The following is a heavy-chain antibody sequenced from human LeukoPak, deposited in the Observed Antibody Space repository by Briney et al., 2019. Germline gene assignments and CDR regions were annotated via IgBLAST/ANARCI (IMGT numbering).Heavy chain of an antibody. V-gene: IGHV3-23*01. J-gene: IGHJ4*02. CDR3: AKRLEVVATTIDY. D-gene: IGHD5-12*01. CDR2: ISGSGGGT. CDR1: GFTFNTYA. Sequence: GGSLRLSCAASGFTFNTYAMSWVRQAPGKGLEWVSTISGSGGGTYYADSVKGRFTISRDNSKNTLYLQMNSLRGEDTAVYYCAKRLEVVATTIDYWGQGTLVTVSS.